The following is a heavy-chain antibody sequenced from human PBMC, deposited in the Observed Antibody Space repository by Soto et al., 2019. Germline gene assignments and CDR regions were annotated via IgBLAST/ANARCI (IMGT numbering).Heavy chain of an antibody. CDR1: GFTFSSYA. CDR3: ARDRDVTVTFDY. Sequence: GGSLRLSCAASGFTFSSYAMHWVRQAPGKGLEWVAVISYDGSNKYYADSVKGRFTISRDNSKNTLYLQMNSLRAEDTAVYYCARDRDVTVTFDYWGQGTLVTVSS. V-gene: IGHV3-30-3*01. D-gene: IGHD4-17*01. J-gene: IGHJ4*02. CDR2: ISYDGSNK.